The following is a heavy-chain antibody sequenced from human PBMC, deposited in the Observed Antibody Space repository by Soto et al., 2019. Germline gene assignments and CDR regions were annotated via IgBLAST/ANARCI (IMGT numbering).Heavy chain of an antibody. Sequence: SETLSLTYTVSGGSISSSSYYWGWIRQPPGKGLEWIGSIYYSGSTYYNPSLKSRVTISVDRSKNQFSLKLSLVTAADTAVYYCASRYYDSSGYSLGLDAFDIWGQGTMVTVSS. V-gene: IGHV4-39*01. J-gene: IGHJ3*02. CDR2: IYYSGST. CDR1: GGSISSSSYY. CDR3: ASRYYDSSGYSLGLDAFDI. D-gene: IGHD3-22*01.